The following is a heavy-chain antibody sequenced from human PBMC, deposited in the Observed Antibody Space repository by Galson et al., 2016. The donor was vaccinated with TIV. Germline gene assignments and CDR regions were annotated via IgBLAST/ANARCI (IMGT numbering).Heavy chain of an antibody. CDR1: GLVSSSFA. Sequence: SLRLSCAASGLVSSSFAMNWVRQAPGKGLEWVSTISNTGADTFHADSVKGRFAISRDNSKNMLYLHMTSLRDDDTAVYYCAKGSTWFGESLSHWGQGTPVTVSS. J-gene: IGHJ4*02. V-gene: IGHV3-23*01. CDR3: AKGSTWFGESLSH. D-gene: IGHD3-10*01. CDR2: ISNTGADT.